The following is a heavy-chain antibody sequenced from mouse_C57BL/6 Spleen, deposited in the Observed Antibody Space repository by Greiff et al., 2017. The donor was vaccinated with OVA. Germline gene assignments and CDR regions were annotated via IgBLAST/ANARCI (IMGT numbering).Heavy chain of an antibody. CDR1: GFTFSSYA. Sequence: EVQLVESGGGLVKPGGSLKLSCAASGFTFSSYAMSWVRQTPEKRLEWVATISDGGSYTYYPDNVKGRFTISRDNAKNNLYLQMSHLKSEDTAMYYCARDYDYDGEETEFAYWGQGTLVTVSA. CDR3: ARDYDYDGEETEFAY. D-gene: IGHD2-4*01. V-gene: IGHV5-4*01. J-gene: IGHJ3*01. CDR2: ISDGGSYT.